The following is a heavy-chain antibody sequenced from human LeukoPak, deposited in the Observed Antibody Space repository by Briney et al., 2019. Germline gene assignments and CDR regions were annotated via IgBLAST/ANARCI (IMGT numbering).Heavy chain of an antibody. V-gene: IGHV3-30-3*01. D-gene: IGHD4-23*01. Sequence: PGRSLRLSCAASGFTFSSYAMHWVRRAPGKGLEWVAVISYDGSNKYYADSVKGRFTISRDNSKNTLYLQMNSLRAEDTAVYYCARDGGNFGGYFDYWGQGTLVTVSS. CDR3: ARDGGNFGGYFDY. CDR2: ISYDGSNK. CDR1: GFTFSSYA. J-gene: IGHJ4*02.